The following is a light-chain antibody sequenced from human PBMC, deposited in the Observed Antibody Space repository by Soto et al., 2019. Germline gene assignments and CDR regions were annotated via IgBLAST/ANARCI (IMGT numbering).Light chain of an antibody. CDR3: QQYHYWPIT. J-gene: IGKJ5*01. CDR2: GAS. CDR1: QSFSSYY. Sequence: EVVLTQSPGTLSLSPGDRVTLSCRASQSFSSYYLAWYQQKPGQAPRLLIYGASSRAPGTPDRFSGSGSGTEFTLTISSLQSEDFAVYLCQQYHYWPITFGQGTRLEIK. V-gene: IGKV3-20*01.